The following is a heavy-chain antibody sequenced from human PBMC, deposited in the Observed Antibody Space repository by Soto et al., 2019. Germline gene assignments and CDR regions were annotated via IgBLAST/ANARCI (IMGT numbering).Heavy chain of an antibody. J-gene: IGHJ6*02. D-gene: IGHD4-17*01. CDR3: GRVPLDGNYANGVDV. CDR1: GFNFNTYW. Sequence: EVQLVESGGGLVQPGGSLRLSCAASGFNFNTYWMYWVRQAPGKGLEWVANIDTDGSRKNYVDSVKGRFIISRDNAKNSLLLQMNSLRADDTAVYYCGRVPLDGNYANGVDVWGQGTTVTVSS. CDR2: IDTDGSRK. V-gene: IGHV3-7*03.